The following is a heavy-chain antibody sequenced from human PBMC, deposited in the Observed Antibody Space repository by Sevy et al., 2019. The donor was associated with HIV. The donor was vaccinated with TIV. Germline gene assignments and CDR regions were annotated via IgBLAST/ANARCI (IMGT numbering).Heavy chain of an antibody. CDR2: IYHSGST. J-gene: IGHJ6*03. CDR3: ARSYSSSRRAAAPGYYYYMDV. D-gene: IGHD6-6*01. Sequence: SETLSLTCAVSGYSISSGYYWGWIRQPPGKGLEWIGSIYHSGSTYYNPSLKSRVTISVDTSKNQFSLKLSSVTAADTAVYYCARSYSSSRRAAAPGYYYYMDVWGKGTTVTVSS. V-gene: IGHV4-38-2*01. CDR1: GYSISSGYY.